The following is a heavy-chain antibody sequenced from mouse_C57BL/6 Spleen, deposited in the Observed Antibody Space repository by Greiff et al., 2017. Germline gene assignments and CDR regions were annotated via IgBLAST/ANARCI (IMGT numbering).Heavy chain of an antibody. Sequence: VKLMESGPGILQSSQTLSLTCSFSGFSLSTSGMGVSWIRQPSGKGLEWLAHIYWDDDKRYNPSLKSRLTISKDTSRNQVFLKITSVDTADTATYYCARRLDFHYYGSGDYAMDYWGQGTSVTVSS. D-gene: IGHD1-1*01. CDR2: IYWDDDK. CDR1: GFSLSTSGMG. CDR3: ARRLDFHYYGSGDYAMDY. J-gene: IGHJ4*01. V-gene: IGHV8-12*01.